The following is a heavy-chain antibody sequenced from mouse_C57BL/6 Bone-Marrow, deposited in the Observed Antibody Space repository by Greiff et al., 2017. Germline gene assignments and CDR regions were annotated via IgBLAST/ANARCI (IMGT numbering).Heavy chain of an antibody. CDR3: ARHYYGSSYYFDY. J-gene: IGHJ2*01. CDR2: IYPRSGNT. Sequence: VQLVESGAELARPGASVKLSCKASGYTFTSYGISWVKQRTGQGLEWIGEIYPRSGNTYYNEKFKGKATLTVDKSSSTAYMELRSLTSEDTAVYFCARHYYGSSYYFDYWGQGTTLTVSS. V-gene: IGHV1-81*01. D-gene: IGHD1-1*01. CDR1: GYTFTSYG.